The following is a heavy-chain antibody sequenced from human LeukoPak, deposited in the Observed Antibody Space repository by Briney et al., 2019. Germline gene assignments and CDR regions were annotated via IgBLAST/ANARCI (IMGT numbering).Heavy chain of an antibody. CDR3: ARGRMAGTYVFDS. Sequence: GSSAKVTCKASGDTFSSYAISWVRQAPGQVLEWMGGIIPIFGTANYAQKFQGRVTITADESTSTAYMELSSLRSEDTAVYYCARGRMAGTYVFDSWGQGTLVTVSS. V-gene: IGHV1-69*01. J-gene: IGHJ4*02. CDR2: IIPIFGTA. CDR1: GDTFSSYA. D-gene: IGHD6-19*01.